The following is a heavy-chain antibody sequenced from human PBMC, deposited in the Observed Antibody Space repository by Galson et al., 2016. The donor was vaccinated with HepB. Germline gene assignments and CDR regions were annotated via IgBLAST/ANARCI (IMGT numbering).Heavy chain of an antibody. Sequence: SLRLSCAVSGISLNNYWMHWVRQVPGKGLVWVARIDHEGRGTSYADSVRGRFTMSRDSAKSTVYLQMDSLRGEDTAVYYCGTVFEYWGQGSRVTVSS. J-gene: IGHJ4*02. CDR3: GTVFEY. CDR2: IDHEGRGT. V-gene: IGHV3-74*01. CDR1: GISLNNYW.